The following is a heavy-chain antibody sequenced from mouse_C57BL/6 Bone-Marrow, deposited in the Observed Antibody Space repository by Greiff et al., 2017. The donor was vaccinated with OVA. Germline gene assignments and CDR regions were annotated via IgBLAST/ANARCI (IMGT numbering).Heavy chain of an antibody. CDR2: IYPGGGYT. CDR3: ARIYYWWCYAMDY. Sequence: QVQLKQSGAELVRPGTSVKMSCKASGYTFTNYWIGWAKQSPGHGLEWIGDIYPGGGYTNYNEKFKGKATLTADKSSSTAYMQFSSLTSEDSAIYYCARIYYWWCYAMDYWGQGTSVTVSS. V-gene: IGHV1-63*01. D-gene: IGHD1-1*01. CDR1: GYTFTNYW. J-gene: IGHJ4*01.